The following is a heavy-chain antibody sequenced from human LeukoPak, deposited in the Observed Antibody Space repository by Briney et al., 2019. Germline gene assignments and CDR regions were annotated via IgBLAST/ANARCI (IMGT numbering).Heavy chain of an antibody. J-gene: IGHJ4*02. CDR1: GFTFSRYA. V-gene: IGHV3-64*01. CDR2: ISNNGGIT. D-gene: IGHD6-19*01. Sequence: PGGSLRLSCAASGFTFSRYAMHWVRQAPGQGLEYVSAISNNGGITIYANSVKGRFTISRDNSKNTLYLQMGSLRAEDKAVYYCARRNTSGWYDYWGQGTLVTVSS. CDR3: ARRNTSGWYDY.